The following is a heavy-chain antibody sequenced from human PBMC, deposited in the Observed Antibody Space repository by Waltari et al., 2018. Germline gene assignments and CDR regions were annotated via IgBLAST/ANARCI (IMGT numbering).Heavy chain of an antibody. V-gene: IGHV3-74*01. J-gene: IGHJ6*02. CDR3: ARMARKTYSSPVAGRDYYYGMDV. Sequence: EEQLVESGGGLIQPGESLRVSCAVSGFTFSRYWMNWVRHGPGKGLGWVARINSDGSDTSYADSVKGRFTISRDNAKNTVYLQMKSLRVEDTAVYYCARMARKTYSSPVAGRDYYYGMDVWGLGTTVTVSS. CDR2: INSDGSDT. CDR1: GFTFSRYW. D-gene: IGHD6-13*01.